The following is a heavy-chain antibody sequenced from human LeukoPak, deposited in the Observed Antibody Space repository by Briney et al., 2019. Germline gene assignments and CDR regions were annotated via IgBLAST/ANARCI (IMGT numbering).Heavy chain of an antibody. Sequence: GGSLRLSCVASGLTFIDYAMTWVRQGPGKGLEWVSSISSRNGNTFYSDSVKGRFTISRDDSKNTLYLQMNTLRAEDTATYFCAKDRGLYSGVFAFDMWGQGTLVTVSS. J-gene: IGHJ3*02. V-gene: IGHV3-23*01. CDR1: GLTFIDYA. CDR3: AKDRGLYSGVFAFDM. CDR2: ISSRNGNT. D-gene: IGHD1-26*01.